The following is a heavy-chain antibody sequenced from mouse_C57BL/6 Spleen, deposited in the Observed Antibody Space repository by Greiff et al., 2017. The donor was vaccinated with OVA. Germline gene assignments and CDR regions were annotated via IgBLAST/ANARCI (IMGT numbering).Heavy chain of an antibody. J-gene: IGHJ2*01. CDR1: GFTFSDYG. V-gene: IGHV5-17*01. CDR3: ARQGTTVVANYFDY. Sequence: EVKLVESGGGLVKPGGSLKLSCAASGFTFSDYGMHWVRQAPEKGLEWVAYISSGSSTIYYADTVKGRFTISRDNAKNTLFLQMTSLRSEDTAMYYCARQGTTVVANYFDYWGQGTTLTVSS. CDR2: ISSGSSTI. D-gene: IGHD1-1*01.